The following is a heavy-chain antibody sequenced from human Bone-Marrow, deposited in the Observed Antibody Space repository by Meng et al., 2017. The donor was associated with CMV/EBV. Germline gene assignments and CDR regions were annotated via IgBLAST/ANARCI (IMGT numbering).Heavy chain of an antibody. CDR2: IYYSGST. CDR1: GGSISSSSYY. V-gene: IGHV4-39*07. J-gene: IGHJ6*02. Sequence: GSLRLSCTVSGGSISSSSYYWGWIRQPPGKGLEWIGSIYYSGSTYYNPSLKSRVTMSVDTSKNQFSLKLSSVTAADTAVYYCARIYYYGMDVWGQGTTVTVSS. CDR3: ARIYYYGMDV.